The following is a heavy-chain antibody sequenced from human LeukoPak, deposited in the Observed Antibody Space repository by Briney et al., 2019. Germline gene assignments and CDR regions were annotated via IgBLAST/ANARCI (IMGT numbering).Heavy chain of an antibody. J-gene: IGHJ4*02. CDR3: VGGATTVTFDY. V-gene: IGHV4-59*01. Sequence: SETLSLTCTVSGTSISGYYWIWIRQPPGKGLEWIGSFYDSGSTDYNPSLKSRATISVDTSKKQFSLKLSSVTAADTAVYYCVGGATTVTFDYWGQGTLVTVSS. D-gene: IGHD4-17*01. CDR2: FYDSGST. CDR1: GTSISGYY.